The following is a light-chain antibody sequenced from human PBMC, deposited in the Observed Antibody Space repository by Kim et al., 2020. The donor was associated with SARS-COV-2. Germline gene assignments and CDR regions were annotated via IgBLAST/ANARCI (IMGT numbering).Light chain of an antibody. CDR3: NSRDSSGNHPHVV. V-gene: IGLV3-19*01. J-gene: IGLJ2*01. CDR1: SLRSYY. CDR2: GKN. Sequence: SSELTQDPAVSMALGQTVRITCQGDSLRSYYASWYQQKPGQAPVLVIYGKNNRPSGIPDRFSGSSSGNTASLTITGAQAEDEADYYCNSRDSSGNHPHVVFGGGTQLTVL.